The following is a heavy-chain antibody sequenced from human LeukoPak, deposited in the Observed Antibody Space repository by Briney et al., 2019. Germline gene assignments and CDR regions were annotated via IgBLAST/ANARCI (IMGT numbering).Heavy chain of an antibody. Sequence: GGSLRLSCAASGLTFDDYGMSWVRQAPGRGLEWVSGINWNGGSTGYADSVKGRFTISRDNAKNSLYLQMNSLRGEDTALYYCSKAGDTNYYRHGDYWGQGTLVTVSS. V-gene: IGHV3-20*04. CDR2: INWNGGST. J-gene: IGHJ4*02. CDR1: GLTFDDYG. CDR3: SKAGDTNYYRHGDY. D-gene: IGHD4-11*01.